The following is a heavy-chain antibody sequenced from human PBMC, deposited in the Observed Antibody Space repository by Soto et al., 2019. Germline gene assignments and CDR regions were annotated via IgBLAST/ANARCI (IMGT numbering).Heavy chain of an antibody. V-gene: IGHV3-23*01. CDR1: QFTFTTYA. CDR3: ANGGLKADGHSKWFDS. CDR2: ISASGAST. J-gene: IGHJ5*01. Sequence: GGSLRLSCAASQFTFTTYALSWVRQAPGKGLQWVSTISASGASTYYADSVKGRFTISRDNSKNTLFLQMNSLRPEDTAIYFCANGGLKADGHSKWFDSWGQGTLVTVSS. D-gene: IGHD6-13*01.